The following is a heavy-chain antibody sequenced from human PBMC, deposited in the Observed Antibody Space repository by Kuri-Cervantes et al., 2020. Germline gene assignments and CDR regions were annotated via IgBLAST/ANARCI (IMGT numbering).Heavy chain of an antibody. CDR3: AGLSYSGYVDY. CDR1: GGSFSGYY. V-gene: IGHV4-34*01. D-gene: IGHD1-26*01. CDR2: IYYSGTT. J-gene: IGHJ4*02. Sequence: GSLRLSCAVYGGSFSGYYWSWIRQPPGKGLGSIGSIYYSGTTYYNPSLQSRVTISVDTSKNQFSLKLTSVAAADAAVYYCAGLSYSGYVDYWGQGTLVTVSS.